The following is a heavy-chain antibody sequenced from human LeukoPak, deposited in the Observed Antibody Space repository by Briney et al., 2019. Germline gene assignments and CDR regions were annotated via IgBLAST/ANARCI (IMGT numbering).Heavy chain of an antibody. V-gene: IGHV1-69*05. CDR3: ARDAAYCGGDCYSDAFDI. CDR1: GGTFSSYA. Sequence: GASVKVSCKASGGTFSSYAISWVRQAPGQGLEWMGRIIPIFGTANYAQKFQGRVTITTDESTSTAYMELCSLRSEDTAVYYCARDAAYCGGDCYSDAFDIWGQGTMVTVSS. J-gene: IGHJ3*02. CDR2: IIPIFGTA. D-gene: IGHD2-21*02.